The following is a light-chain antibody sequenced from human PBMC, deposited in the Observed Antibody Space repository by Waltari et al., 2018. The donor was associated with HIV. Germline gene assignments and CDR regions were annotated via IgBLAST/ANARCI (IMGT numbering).Light chain of an antibody. V-gene: IGLV2-11*01. CDR2: DVN. CDR3: CSYAGTSWI. CDR1: ISDVGGYDF. Sequence: QSALTQPRSVSGSPGQSVTISCTGSISDVGGYDFVSWHQQHPDNAPKLIIYDVNKRASGVTGRFSGSKSGNTASLTISGLQSEDEADYYCCSYAGTSWIFGGGTKLTVL. J-gene: IGLJ3*02.